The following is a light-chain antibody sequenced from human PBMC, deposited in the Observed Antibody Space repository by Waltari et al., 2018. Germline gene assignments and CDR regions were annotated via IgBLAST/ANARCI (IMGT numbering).Light chain of an antibody. J-gene: IGKJ1*01. CDR2: ASS. V-gene: IGKV3-20*01. Sequence: IVLTQSPGTLSLSPGGRATLSCRASQNIGHYLAWYQQNPGQAPRPLIYASSTRAAGIPDRFSGSGSGADFSLTITRLEPDDFAVYYCQHHFRLPATFGQGTKV. CDR3: QHHFRLPAT. CDR1: QNIGHY.